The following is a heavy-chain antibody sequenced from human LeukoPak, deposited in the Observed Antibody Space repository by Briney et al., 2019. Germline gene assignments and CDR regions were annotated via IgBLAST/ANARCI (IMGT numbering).Heavy chain of an antibody. CDR3: ARSYDSSGYYFDY. V-gene: IGHV4-59*01. CDR1: GGPISSYY. D-gene: IGHD3-22*01. CDR2: IYYSGST. Sequence: NPSETLSLTCSVWGGPISSYYWSWLRQPPGKGLEWVGNIYYSGSTNYNPSLKSRVTISVDTSKNQFSLKLSSVTAADTAVYYCARSYDSSGYYFDYWGQGTLVTVSS. J-gene: IGHJ4*02.